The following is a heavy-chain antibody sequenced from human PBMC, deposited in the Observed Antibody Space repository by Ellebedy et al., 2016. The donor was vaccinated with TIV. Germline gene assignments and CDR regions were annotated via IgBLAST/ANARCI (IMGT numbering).Heavy chain of an antibody. V-gene: IGHV3-23*01. CDR2: ISGSGGST. J-gene: IGHJ4*02. Sequence: GESLKISXAASGFTFSSYAMSWVRQAPGKGLEWVSAISGSGGSTYYADSVKGRFTISRDNSKNTLYLQMNSLRAEDTAVYYCAKYRLGWTTVDLFDYWGQGTLVTVSS. D-gene: IGHD3-9*01. CDR1: GFTFSSYA. CDR3: AKYRLGWTTVDLFDY.